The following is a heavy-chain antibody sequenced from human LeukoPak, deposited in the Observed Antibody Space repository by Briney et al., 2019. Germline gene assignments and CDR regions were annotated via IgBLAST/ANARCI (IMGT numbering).Heavy chain of an antibody. CDR2: ISDSGTTI. CDR3: AKAHDYGDYAGFDY. Sequence: GGSLRLSCAASGFTFSNYEMNWVRQAPGKGLEWVSYISDSGTTIYYGDSVKGRFTISRDNAKKSLYLQINNLRAEDTALYYCAKAHDYGDYAGFDYWGQGTLVSVSS. D-gene: IGHD4-17*01. V-gene: IGHV3-48*03. J-gene: IGHJ4*02. CDR1: GFTFSNYE.